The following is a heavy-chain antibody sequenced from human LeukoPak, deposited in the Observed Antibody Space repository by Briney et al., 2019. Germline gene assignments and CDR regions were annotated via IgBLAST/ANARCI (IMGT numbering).Heavy chain of an antibody. Sequence: PGGSLRLSCATSGFTFTTFWMHWVRQAPGKGLEWVAFIRYDGSNKYYADSVKGRFTISRDNSKNTLYLQMNSLRPEDTAVYYCAKVNKGGYDSFDYWGQGTLVTVSS. D-gene: IGHD5-12*01. CDR3: AKVNKGGYDSFDY. J-gene: IGHJ4*02. V-gene: IGHV3-30*02. CDR1: GFTFTTFW. CDR2: IRYDGSNK.